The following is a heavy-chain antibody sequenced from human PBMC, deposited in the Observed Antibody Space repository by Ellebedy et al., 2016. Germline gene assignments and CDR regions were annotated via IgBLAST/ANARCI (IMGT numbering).Heavy chain of an antibody. Sequence: SGPTLVKPTQTLTLTCTFSGFSLGTSGVAVGWIRQAPGKALEWLAVIFWDDDKRYSPSLKSRLTITKDTSKNQVVLIMTNLDPVDTATYYCARRLHQNYFDSWGQGTLVTVSS. D-gene: IGHD2/OR15-2a*01. CDR2: IFWDDDK. CDR3: ARRLHQNYFDS. J-gene: IGHJ4*02. V-gene: IGHV2-5*02. CDR1: GFSLGTSGVA.